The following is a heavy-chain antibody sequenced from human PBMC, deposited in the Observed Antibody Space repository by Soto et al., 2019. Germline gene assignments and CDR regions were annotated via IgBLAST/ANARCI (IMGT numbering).Heavy chain of an antibody. D-gene: IGHD2-21*02. V-gene: IGHV1-58*01. Sequence: QMQLVQSGPEVKKPGTSVKVSCTASGFTFTSSAVQWLRQARGQRLEWIGWIVVGSGNTNYAQKFQERGTITRDISTSTAYMELRILRSEDTAVYYCAADRTYCGGDCYVDWGQGTLVTVSS. CDR2: IVVGSGNT. CDR1: GFTFTSSA. CDR3: AADRTYCGGDCYVD. J-gene: IGHJ4*02.